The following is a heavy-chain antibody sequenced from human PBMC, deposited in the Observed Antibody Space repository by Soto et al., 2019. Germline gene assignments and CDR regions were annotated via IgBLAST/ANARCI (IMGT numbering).Heavy chain of an antibody. CDR3: AREGHDDYDFWSGYSILFDP. CDR1: GGPISSYY. J-gene: IGHJ5*02. Sequence: SETLSLTCTVSGGPISSYYWSWIRQPAGKGLEWIGRIYTSGSTNYNPSLMSRVTMSVDTSKNQFSLKLSSVTAADTAVYYCAREGHDDYDFWSGYSILFDPWGQGTLVTVSS. CDR2: IYTSGST. D-gene: IGHD3-3*01. V-gene: IGHV4-4*07.